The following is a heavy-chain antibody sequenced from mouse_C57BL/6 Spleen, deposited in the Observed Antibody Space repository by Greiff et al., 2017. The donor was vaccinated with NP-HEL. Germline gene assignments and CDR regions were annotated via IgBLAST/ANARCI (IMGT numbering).Heavy chain of an antibody. Sequence: EVMLVESGGGLVKPGGSLKLSCAASGFTFSDYGMHWVRQAPEKGLEWVAYISSGSSTIYYADTVKGRFTISRDNAKNTLFLQMTSLRAEDTAMYYCARPGYYGSLDYWGQGTTLTVSS. CDR1: GFTFSDYG. CDR2: ISSGSSTI. D-gene: IGHD1-1*01. CDR3: ARPGYYGSLDY. V-gene: IGHV5-17*01. J-gene: IGHJ2*01.